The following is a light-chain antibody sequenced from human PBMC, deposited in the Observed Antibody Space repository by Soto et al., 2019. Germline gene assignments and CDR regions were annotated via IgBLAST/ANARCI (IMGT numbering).Light chain of an antibody. Sequence: DIQMTQSPTTLSASVGARVSITCRASQDISRWLAWYQQKPGKAPKVLXWDASSLQRGVPSRFTGSGSGTEFTLTINGLQPDDFATYYCQQYNGYRTWTFGQGTKVDIK. J-gene: IGKJ1*01. CDR3: QQYNGYRTWT. CDR2: DAS. V-gene: IGKV1-5*01. CDR1: QDISRW.